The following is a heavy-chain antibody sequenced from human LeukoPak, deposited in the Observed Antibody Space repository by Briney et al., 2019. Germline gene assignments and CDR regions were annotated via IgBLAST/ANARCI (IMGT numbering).Heavy chain of an antibody. Sequence: SETLSLTCTVSGGSISSGSYYWSWIRQPAGKGLEWIGRIYTSGSTNYNPSLKSRVTISVDTSKNQFSLKLSSVTAADTAVYYCASSNFWYDLWSLFYWGQGTLVTVSS. D-gene: IGHD3-3*01. J-gene: IGHJ4*02. V-gene: IGHV4-61*02. CDR2: IYTSGST. CDR3: ASSNFWYDLWSLFY. CDR1: GGSISSGSYY.